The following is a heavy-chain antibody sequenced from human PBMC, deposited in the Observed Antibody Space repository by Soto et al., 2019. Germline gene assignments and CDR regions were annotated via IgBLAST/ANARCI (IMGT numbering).Heavy chain of an antibody. J-gene: IGHJ3*02. D-gene: IGHD3-10*01. Sequence: QVQLEQSGAEVKKPGSSVKVSCKASGGTLSDHGVAWLRQAPGQGLEWMGGTIPVFNTAKYAQKLQCRVTVTADKFTNIAYMELSSLRSEDTAFYFCARGVYGSGNYYTGPSAFDIWGQGTMVIVSS. V-gene: IGHV1-69*06. CDR1: GGTLSDHG. CDR2: TIPVFNTA. CDR3: ARGVYGSGNYYTGPSAFDI.